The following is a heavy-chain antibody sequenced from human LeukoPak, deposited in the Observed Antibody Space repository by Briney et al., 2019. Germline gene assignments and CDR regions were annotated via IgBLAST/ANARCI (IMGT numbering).Heavy chain of an antibody. CDR1: GYSISSGYY. CDR3: ANPAWESY. Sequence: SETLSLTCAVSGYSISSGYYWGWIRQPPGKGLEWIGSIYHSGSTYYNPSLKSRVTISVDTSKNQFSLKLSSVTAADTAVYYCANPAWESYWGQGTLVTVSS. J-gene: IGHJ4*02. D-gene: IGHD1-26*01. CDR2: IYHSGST. V-gene: IGHV4-38-2*01.